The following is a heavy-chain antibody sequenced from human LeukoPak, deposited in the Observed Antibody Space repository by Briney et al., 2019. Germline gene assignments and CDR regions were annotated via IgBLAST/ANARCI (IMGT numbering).Heavy chain of an antibody. Sequence: PGGSLRLSCAASGFTFSDHYTDWVRQAPGKGLEWVGRSRNKAESYKIEYAASVKGGFTISRDYSKNSVYLQMNSLKNEDTAMYYCARESSIFWVVARSYMDVWGKGTTVTVSS. V-gene: IGHV3-72*01. CDR1: GFTFSDHY. J-gene: IGHJ6*03. CDR2: SRNKAESYKI. CDR3: ARESSIFWVVARSYMDV. D-gene: IGHD3-3*01.